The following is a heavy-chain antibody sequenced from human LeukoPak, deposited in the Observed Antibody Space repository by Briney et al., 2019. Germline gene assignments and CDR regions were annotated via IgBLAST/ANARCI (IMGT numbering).Heavy chain of an antibody. V-gene: IGHV3-48*03. CDR2: ISSSGSTI. Sequence: GGSLRLSCAASGFTFSSYEMNWVRQAPGKGLEWVSYISSSGSTIYYADSVKGRFTISRDNAKNSLYLQMNSLRAEDTAVYYCARDVSSSWNFNYGMDVWGQGTTVTVSS. D-gene: IGHD6-13*01. CDR1: GFTFSSYE. CDR3: ARDVSSSWNFNYGMDV. J-gene: IGHJ6*02.